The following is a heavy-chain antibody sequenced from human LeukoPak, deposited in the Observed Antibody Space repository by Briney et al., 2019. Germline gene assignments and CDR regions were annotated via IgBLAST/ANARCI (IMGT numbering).Heavy chain of an antibody. CDR2: ISSSSSSI. CDR1: GFTFSSYS. Sequence: GGSLRLSCAASGFTFSSYSMNWVRQAPGKGLEWVSYISSSSSSIYYADSMKGRFTISRDNAKNSLYLQMNSLRAEDTAVYYCARDSFDFWSDYYYMDVWGKGTTVTVSS. J-gene: IGHJ6*03. D-gene: IGHD3-3*01. CDR3: ARDSFDFWSDYYYMDV. V-gene: IGHV3-48*01.